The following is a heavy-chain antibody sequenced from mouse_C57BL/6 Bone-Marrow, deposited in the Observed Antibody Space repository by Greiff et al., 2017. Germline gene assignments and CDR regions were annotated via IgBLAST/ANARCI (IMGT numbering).Heavy chain of an antibody. CDR3: ARTYYDYEGFAY. V-gene: IGHV1-59*01. Sequence: VQLVESGAELVRPGTSVKMSCKASGYTFTNYWMHWVKQRPGQGLEWIGVIDPSDSYTNYNQKVKGKATLTVDTTSSTAYMQLSSLTSEDSAVYYCARTYYDYEGFAYWGQGTLVTVSA. CDR1: GYTFTNYW. D-gene: IGHD2-4*01. J-gene: IGHJ3*01. CDR2: IDPSDSYT.